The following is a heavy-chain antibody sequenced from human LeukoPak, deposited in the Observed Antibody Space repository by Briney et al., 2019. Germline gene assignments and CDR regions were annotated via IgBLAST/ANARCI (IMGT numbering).Heavy chain of an antibody. CDR2: IIPIFGTA. J-gene: IGHJ4*02. Sequence: ASVKVSCKASGGTFSSYAISWVRQAPGQGLEWMGGIIPIFGTANYAQKFQGRVTITADESTSTAYMELSSLRSEDTAVYYCGRGSLGYCSGGSCPGGIDYGGQGTLVTVSS. D-gene: IGHD2-15*01. V-gene: IGHV1-69*13. CDR1: GGTFSSYA. CDR3: GRGSLGYCSGGSCPGGIDY.